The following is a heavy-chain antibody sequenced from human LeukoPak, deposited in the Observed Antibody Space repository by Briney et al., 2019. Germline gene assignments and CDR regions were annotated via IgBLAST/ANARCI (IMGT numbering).Heavy chain of an antibody. V-gene: IGHV4-30-4*01. Sequence: SQTLSLTCTVSGGSISSGDYYWTWIRQPPGKGLEWIGCISSSGSTYSNPSLKSRLIISIDTSKNHFSLNLTSVIAADTAVYYCARDMASDAFDIWGQGTMVTVSS. CDR3: ARDMASDAFDI. CDR1: GGSISSGDYY. D-gene: IGHD2-2*01. J-gene: IGHJ3*02. CDR2: ISSSGST.